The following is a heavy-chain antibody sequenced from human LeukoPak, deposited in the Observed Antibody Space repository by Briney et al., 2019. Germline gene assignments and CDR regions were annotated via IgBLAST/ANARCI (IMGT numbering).Heavy chain of an antibody. CDR3: ARDRADYYDSSGYYCDY. CDR1: GFTFRRNA. Sequence: TGGSLRLSCAASGFTFRRNAMHWVRQAPGKGLEWVAVISFDGSEEYYADSVKGRFTISRDNSKNTQYLHMDSLRVEDTAVYYCARDRADYYDSSGYYCDYWGQGTLVTVSS. J-gene: IGHJ4*02. V-gene: IGHV3-30*04. CDR2: ISFDGSEE. D-gene: IGHD3-22*01.